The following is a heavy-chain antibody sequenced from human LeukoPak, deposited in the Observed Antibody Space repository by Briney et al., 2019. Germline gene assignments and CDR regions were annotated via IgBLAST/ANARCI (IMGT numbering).Heavy chain of an antibody. J-gene: IGHJ4*02. CDR1: GFTFSSYS. CDR3: ARDCGGSCSDRSSY. Sequence: GGSLRLSCAASGFTFSSYSMNWVRQAPGKGLEWVSYISSSSSTIYYADSVKGRFTISRDNAKNSLYLQMNSLRAEDTAVYYCARDCGGSCSDRSSYWGQGTLVTVSS. V-gene: IGHV3-48*01. CDR2: ISSSSSTI. D-gene: IGHD2-15*01.